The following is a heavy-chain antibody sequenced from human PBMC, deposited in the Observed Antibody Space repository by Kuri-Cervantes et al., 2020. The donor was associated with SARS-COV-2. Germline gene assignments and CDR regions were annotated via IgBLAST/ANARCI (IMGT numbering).Heavy chain of an antibody. CDR3: AKADWANYYYHYGMDV. CDR2: ISGSGGST. J-gene: IGHJ6*02. Sequence: GGSLRLSCAASGFTFSSYAMSWVRQAPGKGLEWVSAISGSGGSTYYADSVKGRFTISRDNSKNTLYLQMNSLRAEDTAVYYCAKADWANYYYHYGMDVWGQGTTVTVSS. V-gene: IGHV3-23*01. D-gene: IGHD3-9*01. CDR1: GFTFSSYA.